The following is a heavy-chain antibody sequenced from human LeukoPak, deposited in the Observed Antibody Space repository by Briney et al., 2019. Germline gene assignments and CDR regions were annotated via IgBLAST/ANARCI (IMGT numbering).Heavy chain of an antibody. CDR1: GFTFSSYA. J-gene: IGHJ4*02. V-gene: IGHV3-23*01. Sequence: GGSLRPSCAASGFTFSSYAMSWVRQAPGKGLEWVSDISGSTLATYYVDSVKGRFTISRDNSKNTLYLQMNSLKAEDTAVYYCARLTGASNSGYWGQGTLVTVSS. CDR2: ISGSTLAT. D-gene: IGHD2-8*02. CDR3: ARLTGASNSGY.